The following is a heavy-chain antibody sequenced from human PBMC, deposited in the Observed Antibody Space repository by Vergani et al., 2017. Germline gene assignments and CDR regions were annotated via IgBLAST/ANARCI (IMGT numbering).Heavy chain of an antibody. CDR1: GGSISSTSW. CDR2: IFHSGTT. Sequence: QVQLQESGPGLVKPSGTLSLTCAVSGGSISSTSWWSWVRQPPGKGLEWIGEIFHSGTTNYNPSLKSRVTISVDKSKNQFSLKLSSVTPADTAVYYCARLNYHILTAYFDYWGQGTLVTXSS. V-gene: IGHV4-4*02. CDR3: ARLNYHILTAYFDY. J-gene: IGHJ4*02. D-gene: IGHD3-9*01.